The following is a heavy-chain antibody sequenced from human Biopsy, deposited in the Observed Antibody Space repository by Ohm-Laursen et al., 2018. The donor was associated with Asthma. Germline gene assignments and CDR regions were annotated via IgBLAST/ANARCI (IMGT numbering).Heavy chain of an antibody. CDR1: GFSILTYA. CDR2: IKHDGTEK. CDR3: ARTFHFWSPYHAEHYQL. Sequence: SLRLSCAASGFSILTYAMSWVRQVPGKGLEWVANIKHDGTEKNHVDSLKGRFTISRDNAKNSLYLQMNSLRAEDTAVYYCARTFHFWSPYHAEHYQLWGQGTLVTVPS. V-gene: IGHV3-7*01. D-gene: IGHD3-3*02. J-gene: IGHJ1*01.